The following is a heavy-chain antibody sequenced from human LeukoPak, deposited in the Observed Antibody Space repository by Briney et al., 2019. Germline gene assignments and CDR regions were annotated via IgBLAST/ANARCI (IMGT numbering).Heavy chain of an antibody. CDR2: IYYSGST. J-gene: IGHJ4*02. CDR1: GGSISSYY. D-gene: IGHD6-13*01. V-gene: IGHV4-59*08. CDR3: AGAAAGISFDY. Sequence: SETLSLTCTVSGGSISSYYWSWIRQPPGKGLEWIGYIYYSGSTYYNPSLKSRVTISVDTSKNQFSLKLSSVTAADTAVYYCAGAAAGISFDYWGQGTLVTVSS.